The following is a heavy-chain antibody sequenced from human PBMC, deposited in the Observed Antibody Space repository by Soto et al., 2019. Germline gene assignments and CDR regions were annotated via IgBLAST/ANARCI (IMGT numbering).Heavy chain of an antibody. CDR3: ARGEVAGNDLFYYGMDV. Sequence: SVKVSCKASGGTFSSYAISWVRQAPGQGLEWMGGIIPIIGTANYAQKFQGRVTITADKSTSAAYMELSSLRSEDTAVYYCARGEVAGNDLFYYGMDVWGQGTTVTVSS. J-gene: IGHJ6*02. V-gene: IGHV1-69*06. D-gene: IGHD6-19*01. CDR1: GGTFSSYA. CDR2: IIPIIGTA.